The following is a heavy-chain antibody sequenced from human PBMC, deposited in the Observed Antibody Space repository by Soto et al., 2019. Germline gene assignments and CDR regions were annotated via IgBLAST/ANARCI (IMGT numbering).Heavy chain of an antibody. CDR3: ASGPVVVAATTYYYGMDV. CDR2: IYYSGST. V-gene: IGHV4-31*03. CDR1: GGSICSGGYY. D-gene: IGHD2-15*01. Sequence: SETLSLTCTVSGGSICSGGYYWSWIRQHPGKGLEWIGYIYYSGSTYYNPSLKSRVTISVDTSKNQFSLKLSSVTAADTAVYYCASGPVVVAATTYYYGMDVWGQGTTVTVSS. J-gene: IGHJ6*02.